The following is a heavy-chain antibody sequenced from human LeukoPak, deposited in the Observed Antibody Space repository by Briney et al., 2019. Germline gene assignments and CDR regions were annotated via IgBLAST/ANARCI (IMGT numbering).Heavy chain of an antibody. CDR2: IYYSGST. CDR3: ARHTLGYCSSTSCPRGVDY. CDR1: GGSISSSSYY. Sequence: SEALSLTCTVSGGSISSSSYYWGWIRQPPGKGLEWIGSIYYSGSTYYNPSLKSRVTISVDTSKNQFSLKLSSVTAADTAVYYCARHTLGYCSSTSCPRGVDYWGQGTLVTVSS. J-gene: IGHJ4*02. V-gene: IGHV4-39*07. D-gene: IGHD2-2*01.